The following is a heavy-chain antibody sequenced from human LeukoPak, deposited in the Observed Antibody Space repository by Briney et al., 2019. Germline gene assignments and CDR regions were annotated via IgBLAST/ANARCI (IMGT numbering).Heavy chain of an antibody. V-gene: IGHV3-23*01. Sequence: PGGSLRLSCAASGFTFSSYAMSWVRQAPGKGLEWVSGVSGSGGSTYYADSVKGRFTISRDNAKNSLYLQMNSLRAEDTALYYCAKDMVGATGAFDYWGQGTLVTVSS. CDR3: AKDMVGATGAFDY. CDR1: GFTFSSYA. CDR2: VSGSGGST. J-gene: IGHJ4*02. D-gene: IGHD1-26*01.